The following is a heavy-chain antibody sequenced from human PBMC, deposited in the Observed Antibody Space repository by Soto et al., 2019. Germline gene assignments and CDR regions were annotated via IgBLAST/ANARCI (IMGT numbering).Heavy chain of an antibody. CDR1: GGSISSYY. V-gene: IGHV4-59*01. D-gene: IGHD2-15*01. Sequence: QVQLQESGPGLVKPSETLSLTCTVSGGSISSYYWSWIRQPPGKGLEWIGYIYYSGSTNYNPSLKSRVTISVDTSKNQFSLKLSSVTAADTAVYYCARVVGYCSGGSCYPDGYFDYWGQGTLVTVSS. CDR2: IYYSGST. CDR3: ARVVGYCSGGSCYPDGYFDY. J-gene: IGHJ4*02.